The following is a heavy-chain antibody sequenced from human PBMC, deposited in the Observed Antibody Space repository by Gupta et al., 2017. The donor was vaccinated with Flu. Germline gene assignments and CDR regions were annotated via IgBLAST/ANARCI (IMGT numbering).Heavy chain of an antibody. V-gene: IGHV3-11*01. Sequence: QVQLVESGGGLVKPGGSLSLSCAASGFSFSDYYMSWIRQTPGKRMEWVSYISTSGSDTYYADSVKGRFIVSRDNAKNSLSLQMNSLRADDTAVYYCARDVVNTAMIDYWGQGILVTVSS. CDR3: ARDVVNTAMIDY. J-gene: IGHJ4*02. CDR2: ISTSGSDT. CDR1: GFSFSDYY. D-gene: IGHD5-18*01.